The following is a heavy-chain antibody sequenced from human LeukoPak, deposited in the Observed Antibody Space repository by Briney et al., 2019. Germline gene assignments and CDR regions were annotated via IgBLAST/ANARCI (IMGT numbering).Heavy chain of an antibody. CDR2: ISAYNGNT. Sequence: GASVKVSCKASGYTFTSYGISWVRQAPGQGLEWMGWISAYNGNTNYPQKLQGRVTMTTDTSTSTAYMELRSLRSDDTAVYYCARGGDYYDSSGYYYFDYWGQGTLVTVSS. CDR3: ARGGDYYDSSGYYYFDY. D-gene: IGHD3-22*01. CDR1: GYTFTSYG. V-gene: IGHV1-18*01. J-gene: IGHJ4*02.